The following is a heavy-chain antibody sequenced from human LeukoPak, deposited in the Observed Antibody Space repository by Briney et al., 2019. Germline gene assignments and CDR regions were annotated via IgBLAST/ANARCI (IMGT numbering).Heavy chain of an antibody. D-gene: IGHD3-10*01. CDR1: GYTFSSYS. V-gene: IGHV3-21*01. Sequence: AGGSLRLACAASGYTFSSYSMNWVRQAPGRGLEWVSSISSSSSYIYYADSVKGRFTISRDNAKNSLYLQMNSLRAEDTAVYYCARVFRGRDSGSPPYFDYWGQGTLVTVSS. CDR3: ARVFRGRDSGSPPYFDY. CDR2: ISSSSSYI. J-gene: IGHJ4*02.